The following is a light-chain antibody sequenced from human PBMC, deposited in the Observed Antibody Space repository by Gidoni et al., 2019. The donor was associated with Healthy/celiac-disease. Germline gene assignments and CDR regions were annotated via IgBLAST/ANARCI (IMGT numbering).Light chain of an antibody. J-gene: IGLJ3*02. CDR1: SSDVGGYNY. CDR3: SSYTSSSTWV. Sequence: QYALTPPASVSASPGQPIPISCTGTSSDVGGYNYVSWYQQHPGKAPKLMIYDVSNRPSGVSNRFSGSKSGNTASLTISGLQAEDEADYYCSSYTSSSTWVFGGGTKLTVL. V-gene: IGLV2-14*03. CDR2: DVS.